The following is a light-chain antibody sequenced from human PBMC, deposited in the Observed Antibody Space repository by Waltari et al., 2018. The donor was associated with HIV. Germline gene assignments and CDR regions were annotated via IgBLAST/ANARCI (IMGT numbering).Light chain of an antibody. CDR3: AAWDDSLNGNV. CDR2: TNT. CDR1: SPNIGTNT. J-gene: IGLJ1*01. V-gene: IGLV1-44*01. Sequence: QSVLTQPPSASGTPGQRVTISCSGSSPNIGTNTVNWYQQLPGTAPKLLIYTNTQPPSGVPDRFSGSKSGTLASLAISGLQSEDEADYYCAAWDDSLNGNVFGPGTKVTVL.